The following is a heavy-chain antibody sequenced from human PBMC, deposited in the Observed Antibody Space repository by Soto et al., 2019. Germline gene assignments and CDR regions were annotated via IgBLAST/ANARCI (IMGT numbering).Heavy chain of an antibody. V-gene: IGHV1-69*02. D-gene: IGHD3-10*01. CDR3: ASHSITMVRGVIGSRMDV. Sequence: QVQLVQSGAEVKKPGSSVKVSCKASGGTFSSYTISWVRQAPGQGLEWMGRIIPILGIANYAQKFQGRVTITADKSTSTAYMELSSLISEYTAVYYCASHSITMVRGVIGSRMDVWGQGTTVTVSS. CDR2: IIPILGIA. CDR1: GGTFSSYT. J-gene: IGHJ6*02.